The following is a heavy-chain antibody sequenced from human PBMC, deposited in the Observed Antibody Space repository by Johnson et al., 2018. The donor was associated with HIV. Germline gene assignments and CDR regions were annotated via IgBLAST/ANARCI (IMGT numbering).Heavy chain of an antibody. J-gene: IGHJ3*02. CDR3: ARDTSIAAARAFDI. V-gene: IGHV3-30*02. CDR2: IRYDGGTK. D-gene: IGHD6-6*01. CDR1: GFTFNTYG. Sequence: QVQLVESGGGVVHPGGSLRLSCAASGFTFNTYGMHWVRQAPGKGLEWVAFIRYDGGTKYYADSLKGRFTISRDNSKNTLYLQMNSLRAEDTAVYYCARDTSIAAARAFDIWGQGTMVTVSS.